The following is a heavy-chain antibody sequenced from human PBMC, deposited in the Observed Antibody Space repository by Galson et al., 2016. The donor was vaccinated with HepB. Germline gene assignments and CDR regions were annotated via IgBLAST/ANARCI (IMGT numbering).Heavy chain of an antibody. Sequence: CAISGDSVTNDHTTWNWIRQSPSRGLEWLGRTYYRSTWFKEYSGSVRSRITISSDTSRNQLSLQLDSMTPDDAAAYFCTRGYMQTGMNVWGQGTTVIVSS. CDR2: TYYRSTWFK. CDR1: GDSVTNDHTT. CDR3: TRGYMQTGMNV. D-gene: IGHD3-16*02. J-gene: IGHJ6*02. V-gene: IGHV6-1*01.